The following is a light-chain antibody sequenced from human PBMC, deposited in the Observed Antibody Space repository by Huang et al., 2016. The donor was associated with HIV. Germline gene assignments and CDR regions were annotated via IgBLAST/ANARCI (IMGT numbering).Light chain of an antibody. CDR2: KVS. V-gene: IGKV2-30*02. CDR3: MQGIHWPSWT. Sequence: DVVLTQSPLSLPVTLGQPASISCRSSRSLVHTDGNTYLTWFQQRPGQSPRRLLYKVSNRDAGVPDRCCGSGSGTDFTLKISRVEAEDVGVYYCMQGIHWPSWTFGQGTKVEIK. J-gene: IGKJ1*01. CDR1: RSLVHTDGNTY.